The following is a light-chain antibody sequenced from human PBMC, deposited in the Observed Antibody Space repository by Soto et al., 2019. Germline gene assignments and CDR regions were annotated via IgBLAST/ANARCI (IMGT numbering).Light chain of an antibody. V-gene: IGKV1-5*01. Sequence: IQLTQSPPTLPASVGDRVTLTCRASESISNWLAWYQQRPGTAPKLLIYHASILETAVPSRFSGNGSGTEFTLTISSLQPGDCATYYCQQYRTYSFGQGSRVEIK. CDR3: QQYRTYS. CDR1: ESISNW. J-gene: IGKJ1*01. CDR2: HAS.